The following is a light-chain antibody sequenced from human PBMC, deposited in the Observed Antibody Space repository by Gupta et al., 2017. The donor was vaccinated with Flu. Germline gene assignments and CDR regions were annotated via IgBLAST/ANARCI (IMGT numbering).Light chain of an antibody. CDR3: SSDAGSNNLV. V-gene: IGLV2-8*01. CDR2: EVS. CDR1: SSDVGGYNY. Sequence: QSALTQPPSASGSPGPSVTISCTGTSSDVGGYNYVSWYQPHPGKAPKLMIYEVSKRPSGVPGRFSGSKSGNTASLTVSGLAAEEEADYYCSSDAGSNNLVFGGGTKLTVL. J-gene: IGLJ2*01.